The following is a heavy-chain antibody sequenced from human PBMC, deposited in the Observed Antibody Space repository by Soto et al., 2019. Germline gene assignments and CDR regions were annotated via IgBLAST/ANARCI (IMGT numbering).Heavy chain of an antibody. CDR2: INPNSGGT. D-gene: IGHD7-27*01. CDR3: ARGLTGDDTEDDAFDI. V-gene: IGHV1-2*04. Sequence: ASVKVSCKASGYTFTGYYMHWVRQAPGQGLEWIGWINPNSGGTNYAQKFQGWVTMTRDTSICTAYMELSRLRSDDTAVYYCARGLTGDDTEDDAFDIWGQGTMVTVSS. J-gene: IGHJ3*02. CDR1: GYTFTGYY.